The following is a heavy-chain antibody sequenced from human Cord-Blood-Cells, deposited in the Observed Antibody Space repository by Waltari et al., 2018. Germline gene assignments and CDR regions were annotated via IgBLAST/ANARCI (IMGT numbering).Heavy chain of an antibody. J-gene: IGHJ6*03. CDR3: ARGWRQPDYYYYYDMDG. D-gene: IGHD2-15*01. CDR1: GYTFTSYG. CDR2: IRAYKDNT. Sequence: QVQLVQSGAEVKKPGASVKVSCKASGYTFTSYGISWVRTAPGQGIEWMGWIRAYKDNTNYAQKLQGRVTMTTDTATSTAYMELGSLRSDDTAVYYCARGWRQPDYYYYYDMDGWGKGTTVTVSS. V-gene: IGHV1-18*04.